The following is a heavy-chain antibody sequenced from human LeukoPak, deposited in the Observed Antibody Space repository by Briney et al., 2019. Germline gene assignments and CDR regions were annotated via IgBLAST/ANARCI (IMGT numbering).Heavy chain of an antibody. J-gene: IGHJ5*02. Sequence: GGSLRLSCAASGFTFSSYSMNWVRQAPGKGLEWVSSISSSSYIYYADSVKGRFTISRDNAKNSLYLQMNSLRAEDTVVYYCARDLGIAVAAWGQGTLVTVSS. CDR2: ISSSSYI. CDR1: GFTFSSYS. CDR3: ARDLGIAVAA. D-gene: IGHD6-19*01. V-gene: IGHV3-21*01.